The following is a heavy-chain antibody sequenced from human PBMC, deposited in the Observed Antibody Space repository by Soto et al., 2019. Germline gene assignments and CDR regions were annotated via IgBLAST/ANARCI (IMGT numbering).Heavy chain of an antibody. CDR3: AREWGSLPDY. Sequence: EVQLVESGGGLVQPGGSLRLSCAASGFTFSTYGMHWVRQAPGKGLEYVSAISSNGGSTYYANSVKGRFTISRDNSKNTLYLQMGSLRAEDMAVYYCAREWGSLPDYWGQGTLVTVSS. J-gene: IGHJ4*02. CDR1: GFTFSTYG. V-gene: IGHV3-64*01. D-gene: IGHD3-16*01. CDR2: ISSNGGST.